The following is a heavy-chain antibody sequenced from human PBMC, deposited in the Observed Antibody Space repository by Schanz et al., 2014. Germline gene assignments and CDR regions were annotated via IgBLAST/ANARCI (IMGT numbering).Heavy chain of an antibody. CDR2: IWYDGSNK. Sequence: QVQLVESGGGVVQPGRSLRLSCAASGFTFSSYGMHWVRQAPGKGLEWVVVIWYDGSNKYYSDSVKGRFTISRDNSKNKLYLQMNSLRAEDTAVYYCAKGMELLPVYFHYWGQGTLVTVSS. CDR3: AKGMELLPVYFHY. CDR1: GFTFSSYG. V-gene: IGHV3-33*06. D-gene: IGHD1-7*01. J-gene: IGHJ4*02.